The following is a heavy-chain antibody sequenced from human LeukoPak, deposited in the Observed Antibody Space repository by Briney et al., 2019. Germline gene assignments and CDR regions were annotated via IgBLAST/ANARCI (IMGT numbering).Heavy chain of an antibody. J-gene: IGHJ6*02. V-gene: IGHV3-74*01. D-gene: IGHD3-9*01. CDR3: TRDLMDYDVSTGLHHYYMDV. CDR2: ISGDGRNI. CDR1: GFTFSSYW. Sequence: GGSLRLSCVASGFTFSSYWMHWVRQDPRKGLVWVSRISGDGRNINYADSVRGRFTMSRDNAKNTLYLQMNTLRVEDTAVYYCTRDLMDYDVSTGLHHYYMDVWGQGTTVTVSS.